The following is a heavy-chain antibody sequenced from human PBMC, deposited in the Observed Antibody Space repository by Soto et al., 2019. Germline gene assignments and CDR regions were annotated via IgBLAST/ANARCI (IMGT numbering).Heavy chain of an antibody. CDR3: AXHRRYYDFWSGKYGMDV. Sequence: GESLKISCKGSGYSFTIYWIGWVRQMPGKGLEWMGIIYPGDSDTRYSPSFQGQVTISADKSISTAYLQWSSLKASDTAMYYCAXHRRYYDFWSGKYGMDVWGQGTTVTVSS. J-gene: IGHJ6*02. D-gene: IGHD3-3*01. CDR2: IYPGDSDT. V-gene: IGHV5-51*01. CDR1: GYSFTIYW.